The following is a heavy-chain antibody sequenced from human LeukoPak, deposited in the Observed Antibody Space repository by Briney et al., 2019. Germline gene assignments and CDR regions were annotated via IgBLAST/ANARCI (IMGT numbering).Heavy chain of an antibody. CDR1: GFTFSSFA. D-gene: IGHD2-15*01. CDR2: ISGSGRGGST. Sequence: GGSLRLSCAASGFTFSSFAMSWVRQAPGKGLEWVSNISGSGRGGSTYYADSVKGRFTISRDNSKNTLFLQMNSLRAEDTAVYYCAKSGLNRFDYWGQGTLVTVSS. CDR3: AKSGLNRFDY. V-gene: IGHV3-23*01. J-gene: IGHJ4*02.